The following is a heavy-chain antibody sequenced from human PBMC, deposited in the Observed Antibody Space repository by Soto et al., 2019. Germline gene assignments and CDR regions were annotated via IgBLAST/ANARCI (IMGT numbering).Heavy chain of an antibody. CDR3: ERTSRFAC. J-gene: IGHJ4*02. D-gene: IGHD6-6*01. V-gene: IGHV4-34*01. CDR1: CGSFSGYY. Sequence: QVPLQPGGAGLLKPSETLSLPCAVYCGSFSGYYWSWIRQPPGKGLEWIGEINHSGSTNYNPSRKSRVTMSVDASRTQFTLNMSSVPAADTAVYYCERTSRFACWGRGTPVTVSS. CDR2: INHSGST.